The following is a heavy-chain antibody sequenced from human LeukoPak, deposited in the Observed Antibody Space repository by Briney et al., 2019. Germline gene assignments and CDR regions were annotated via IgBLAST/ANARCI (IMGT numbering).Heavy chain of an antibody. Sequence: ASVKVSCKASGYTFTGYYMHWVRQAPGQGLEWMGWINPNSGGTNYAQKFQGRVTMTRDTSISTAYMELSRLRSDDTAVYYCARDETRRDGYNYVSAHAFDIWGQGTMVTVSS. D-gene: IGHD5-24*01. CDR1: GYTFTGYY. V-gene: IGHV1-2*02. J-gene: IGHJ3*02. CDR2: INPNSGGT. CDR3: ARDETRRDGYNYVSAHAFDI.